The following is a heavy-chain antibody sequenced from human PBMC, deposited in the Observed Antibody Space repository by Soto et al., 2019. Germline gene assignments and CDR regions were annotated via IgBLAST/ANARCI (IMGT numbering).Heavy chain of an antibody. CDR3: ARAQGRGSSWYGYYYMDV. V-gene: IGHV1-46*03. CDR2: INPSGGST. CDR1: GYTFTSYY. D-gene: IGHD6-13*01. Sequence: QVQLVESGAEVKKPGASVKVSCKASGYTFTSYYMHWVRQVPGQGLEWMGIINPSGGSTSYAQKLQGKVTMTRDTAPSTVHMELSSLRSEDTAVYYCARAQGRGSSWYGYYYMDVWGKGTTVTLSS. J-gene: IGHJ6*03.